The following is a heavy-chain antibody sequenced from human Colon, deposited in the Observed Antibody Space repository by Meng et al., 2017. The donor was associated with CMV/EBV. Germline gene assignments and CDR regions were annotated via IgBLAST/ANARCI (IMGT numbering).Heavy chain of an antibody. CDR1: GFTFSSYW. Sequence: GGSLRLSCAASGFTFSSYWMSWVRQAPGKGLEWVANIKQDGSEKYYVDSVKGRFTISRDNAKNSLYLQMNSLRAEDTAVYYCATSYYDFWSGYSDYWGQGTLVTVSS. CDR3: ATSYYDFWSGYSDY. D-gene: IGHD3-3*01. CDR2: IKQDGSEK. V-gene: IGHV3-7*01. J-gene: IGHJ4*02.